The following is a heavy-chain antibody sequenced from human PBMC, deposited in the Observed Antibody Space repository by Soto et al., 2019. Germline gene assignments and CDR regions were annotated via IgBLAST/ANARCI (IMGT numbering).Heavy chain of an antibody. D-gene: IGHD2-15*01. CDR1: GLTVNNNY. CDR3: ARAHDSTAGTPVNTMDV. V-gene: IGHV3-53*01. Sequence: PGGSLRLSCEVSGLTVNNNYLSWVRQAPGKGLEWVSIIYPGGNTFHADSVRGRFTISRDNSKNTLYLQMDNLRAEDTAVYYCARAHDSTAGTPVNTMDVWGQGTAVTVSS. CDR2: IYPGGNT. J-gene: IGHJ6*02.